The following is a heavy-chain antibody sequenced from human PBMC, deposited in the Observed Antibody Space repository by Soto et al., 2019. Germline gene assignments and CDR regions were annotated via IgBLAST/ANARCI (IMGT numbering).Heavy chain of an antibody. V-gene: IGHV3-13*05. CDR3: ARANWGSGNYLDY. CDR1: GFTFSSYD. J-gene: IGHJ4*02. D-gene: IGHD7-27*01. Sequence: GGSLRLSCAASGFTFSSYDMHWVRQATGKGLEWVSAIGTAGDPYYPGSVKGRFTISRENAKNSLYLQMNSLGAGDTTVYYCARANWGSGNYLDYWGQGTLVTVSS. CDR2: IGTAGDP.